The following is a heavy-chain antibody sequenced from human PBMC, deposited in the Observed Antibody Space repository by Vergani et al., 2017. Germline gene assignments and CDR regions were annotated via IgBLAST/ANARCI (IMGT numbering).Heavy chain of an antibody. CDR1: GFTFSSYW. J-gene: IGHJ4*02. CDR3: ARDTTYYYDSSGYSNFDY. D-gene: IGHD3-22*01. V-gene: IGHV3-74*01. CDR2: INSDGSST. Sequence: EVQLVESGGALVQPGGSLRLSCAASGFTFSSYWMHWVRQAPGKGLVWVSRINSDGSSTSYADSVKGRFTISRDNAKNTLHLQMNSLRAEDTAVYYCARDTTYYYDSSGYSNFDYGGQGTLVTVSS.